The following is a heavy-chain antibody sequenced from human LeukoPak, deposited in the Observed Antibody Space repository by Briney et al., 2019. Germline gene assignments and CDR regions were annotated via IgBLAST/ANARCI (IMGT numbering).Heavy chain of an antibody. Sequence: PSGTLSLTCAVSGGSISSSNWWSWVRQPPGKGLEWIGSIYYSGSTYYNPSLKSRVTISVDTSKNQFSLKLSSVTAADTAVYYCASSSYYDSTDPDDAFDIWGQGTMVTVSS. D-gene: IGHD3-22*01. J-gene: IGHJ3*02. CDR2: IYYSGST. V-gene: IGHV4-4*02. CDR1: GGSISSSNW. CDR3: ASSSYYDSTDPDDAFDI.